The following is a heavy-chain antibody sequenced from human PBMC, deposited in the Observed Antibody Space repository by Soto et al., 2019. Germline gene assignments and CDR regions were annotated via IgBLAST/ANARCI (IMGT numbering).Heavy chain of an antibody. Sequence: SSETLSLTCAVSGGSISSGGYSWSWIRQPPGKGLEWIGYIYHSGSTYYNPSLKSRVTISVDRSKNQFSLKLSSVTAADTAVYYCARGRSITIFGVVMSGWFDPWGQGTMVTVSS. CDR1: GGSISSGGYS. CDR2: IYHSGST. D-gene: IGHD3-3*01. J-gene: IGHJ5*02. V-gene: IGHV4-30-2*01. CDR3: ARGRSITIFGVVMSGWFDP.